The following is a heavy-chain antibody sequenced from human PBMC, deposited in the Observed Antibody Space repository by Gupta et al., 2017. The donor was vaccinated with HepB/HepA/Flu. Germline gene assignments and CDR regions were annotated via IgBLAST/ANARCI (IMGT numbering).Heavy chain of an antibody. D-gene: IGHD3-22*01. Sequence: QVQLQQWGAGLLKPSETLSLTGTVYDESFSGYYWTWIRQPPGKGLEWIGEINHGGTTNYNPSLKSRVTISIATSKNPSSLDFSYVIDEDTAVYYGAGGYESRASYYPIYWSFDVWGHGTLVSVSS. CDR3: AGGYESRASYYPIYWSFDV. CDR1: DESFSGYY. J-gene: IGHJ2*01. CDR2: INHGGTT. V-gene: IGHV4-34*01.